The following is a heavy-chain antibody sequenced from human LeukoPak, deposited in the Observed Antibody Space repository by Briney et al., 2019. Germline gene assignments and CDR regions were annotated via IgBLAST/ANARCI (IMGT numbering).Heavy chain of an antibody. CDR1: GFTFSSDS. J-gene: IGHJ4*02. CDR3: VRGSETYYSLGY. CDR2: ISGSSSYI. V-gene: IGHV3-21*05. Sequence: GGSLRLSCADSGFTFSSDSMNWVRQAPRKGLEWVSYISGSSSYIYYADSVKGRFTISRGNAKNSLYLQMNSLRAEDTAVYYCVRGSETYYSLGYWGQGTLVTVSS. D-gene: IGHD1-26*01.